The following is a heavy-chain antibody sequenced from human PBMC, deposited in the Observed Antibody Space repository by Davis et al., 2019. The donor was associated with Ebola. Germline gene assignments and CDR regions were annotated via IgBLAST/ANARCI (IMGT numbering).Heavy chain of an antibody. D-gene: IGHD1-1*01. Sequence: PSETLSLTCTVSGGSISSSSYYWGWIRQPPGKGLEWIGSIYYSGSTYYNPSLKSRVTISVDTSKNQFSLKLSSVTAADTAVYYCACGGTSFDYWGQGTLVTVSS. CDR1: GGSISSSSYY. J-gene: IGHJ4*02. CDR2: IYYSGST. CDR3: ACGGTSFDY. V-gene: IGHV4-39*07.